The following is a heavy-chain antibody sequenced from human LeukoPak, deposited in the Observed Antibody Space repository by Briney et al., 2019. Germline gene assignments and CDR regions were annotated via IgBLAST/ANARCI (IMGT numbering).Heavy chain of an antibody. V-gene: IGHV3-30*02. D-gene: IGHD2-2*01. CDR1: GFTFTNYG. CDR3: ARDSFGSSRPSDY. Sequence: GSLRLSCAASGFTFTNYGIHWVRQAPGEGLEWVAFIRYDGSNKYYADSVKGRFTISRDNSKNTLYLQMNSLRSEDTAVYYCARDSFGSSRPSDYWGQGTLVTVSS. J-gene: IGHJ4*02. CDR2: IRYDGSNK.